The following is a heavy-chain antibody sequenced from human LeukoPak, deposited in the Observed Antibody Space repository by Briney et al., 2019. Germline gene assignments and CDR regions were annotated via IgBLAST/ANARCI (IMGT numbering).Heavy chain of an antibody. CDR1: GFTFSSYA. Sequence: GGSLRLSCATSGFTFSSYAMSWVRQAPGKGLEWVSFIYSDNTHYSDSVKGRFTISRDNSKNTLYLQMNSLRAEDTAVYYCARRAGAYSHPYDYWGQGTLVTVSS. V-gene: IGHV3-23*05. J-gene: IGHJ4*02. CDR3: ARRAGAYSHPYDY. D-gene: IGHD4/OR15-4a*01. CDR2: IYSDNT.